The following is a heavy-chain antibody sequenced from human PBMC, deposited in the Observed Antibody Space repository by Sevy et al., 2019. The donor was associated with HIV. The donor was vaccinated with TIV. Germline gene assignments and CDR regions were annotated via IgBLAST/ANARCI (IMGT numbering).Heavy chain of an antibody. Sequence: GGSLRLSCAASGFTFNNYAMSWVRQAPGKGLEGKGLEWVSTISGGGGGTYYADSVRGRFTISRDNSKNTLSLHMSSLRVEDTAVYYCARERTYLFDYCGQGTLVTVSS. CDR1: GFTFNNYA. J-gene: IGHJ4*02. V-gene: IGHV3-23*01. CDR3: ARERTYLFDY. CDR2: ISGGGGGT.